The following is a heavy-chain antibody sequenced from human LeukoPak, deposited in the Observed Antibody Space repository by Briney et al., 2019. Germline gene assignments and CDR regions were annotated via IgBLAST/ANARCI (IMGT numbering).Heavy chain of an antibody. CDR1: GYSISSGYY. Sequence: SETLSLTCTVSGYSISSGYYWGWIRQPPGKGLEWIGEINHSGSTNYNPSLKSRVTISVDTSKNQFSLKLSSVTAADTAVYYCARRVIANDAFDIWGQGTMVTVSS. J-gene: IGHJ3*02. V-gene: IGHV4-38-2*02. CDR2: INHSGST. D-gene: IGHD2-21*01. CDR3: ARRVIANDAFDI.